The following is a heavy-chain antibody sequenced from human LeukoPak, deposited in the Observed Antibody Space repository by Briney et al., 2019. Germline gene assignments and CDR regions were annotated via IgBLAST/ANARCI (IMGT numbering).Heavy chain of an antibody. Sequence: GGSLRLSCAASGFTFSDYYMSWIRQAPGKGLEWVSYVSSSGSTIYYADSVKGRFTISRDNAKNSLYLQMNSLRAEDTAVYYCARDALAALEDHYGDYLRDYYYGMDVWGQGTTVTVSS. D-gene: IGHD4-17*01. V-gene: IGHV3-11*01. CDR1: GFTFSDYY. J-gene: IGHJ6*02. CDR3: ARDALAALEDHYGDYLRDYYYGMDV. CDR2: VSSSGSTI.